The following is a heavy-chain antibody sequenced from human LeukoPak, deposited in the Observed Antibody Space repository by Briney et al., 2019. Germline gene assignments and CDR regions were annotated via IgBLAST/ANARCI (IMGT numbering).Heavy chain of an antibody. CDR2: INPNSGGT. CDR1: GYTFTSYG. D-gene: IGHD3-3*01. CDR3: ARDLKYGITIFGVVFDP. V-gene: IGHV1-2*02. J-gene: IGHJ5*02. Sequence: GASVKVSCKASGYTFTSYGISWVRQAPGQGLEWMGWINPNSGGTNYAQKFQGRVTMTRDTSISTAYMELSRLRSDDTAVYYCARDLKYGITIFGVVFDPWGQGTLVTVSS.